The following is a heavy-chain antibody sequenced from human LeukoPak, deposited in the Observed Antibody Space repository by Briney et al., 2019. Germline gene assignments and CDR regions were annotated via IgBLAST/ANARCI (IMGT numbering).Heavy chain of an antibody. V-gene: IGHV3-48*04. CDR3: ARDNGAGGDS. CDR1: GFTFSSYS. CDR2: ISSSSTI. Sequence: PGGSLRLSCAASGFTFSSYSMNWVRQAPGKGLEWVSYISSSSTIYYADSVKGRFTISRDNAKNTLYLQLNSLRAEDTAVYYCARDNGAGGDSWGQGTLVTVSS. D-gene: IGHD4-17*01. J-gene: IGHJ4*02.